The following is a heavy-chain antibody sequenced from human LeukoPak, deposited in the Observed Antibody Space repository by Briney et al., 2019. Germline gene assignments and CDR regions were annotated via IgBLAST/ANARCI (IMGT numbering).Heavy chain of an antibody. V-gene: IGHV4-39*07. D-gene: IGHD3-22*01. J-gene: IGHJ4*02. CDR1: GGSISSSSYY. CDR3: ARDVRNYYDSSGYYLFDY. CDR2: IYYSGST. Sequence: SETLSLTCTVSGGSISSSSYYWGWIRQPPGKGLEWIGSIYYSGSTYYNPSLKSRVTISMVTSKNQFSLKLSSVTAADTAVYYCARDVRNYYDSSGYYLFDYWGQGTLVTVSS.